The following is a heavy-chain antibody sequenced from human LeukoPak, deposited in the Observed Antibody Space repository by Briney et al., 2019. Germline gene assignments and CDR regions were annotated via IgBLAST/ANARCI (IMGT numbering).Heavy chain of an antibody. CDR2: ISSSSSYI. J-gene: IGHJ3*02. CDR3: AKDRGSGWYFEDAFDI. Sequence: GGSLRLSCAASGFTFSSYSMNWVRQAPGKGLEWVSSISSSSSYIYYADSVKGRFTISRDNAKNSLYLQMNSLRAEDTAVYYCAKDRGSGWYFEDAFDIWGQGTMVTVSS. CDR1: GFTFSSYS. V-gene: IGHV3-21*04. D-gene: IGHD6-19*01.